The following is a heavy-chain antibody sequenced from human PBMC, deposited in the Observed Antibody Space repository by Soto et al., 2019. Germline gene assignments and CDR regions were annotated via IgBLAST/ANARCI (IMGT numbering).Heavy chain of an antibody. CDR1: GYTFTGHD. D-gene: IGHD1-26*01. Sequence: ASVKVSCKASGYTFTGHDIHWVRQAPGHGLEWMGIVNPGTGGTIFAQKFQGRVSMTRDISTNTVHMELTSLTSEDTAVYSCERAFSGSFPGYHFDSWGQGTLVTVSS. J-gene: IGHJ4*02. CDR2: VNPGTGGT. V-gene: IGHV1-46*01. CDR3: ERAFSGSFPGYHFDS.